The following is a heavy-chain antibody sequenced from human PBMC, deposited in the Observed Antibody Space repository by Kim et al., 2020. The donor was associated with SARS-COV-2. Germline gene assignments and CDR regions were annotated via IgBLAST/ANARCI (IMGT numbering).Heavy chain of an antibody. Sequence: KWYIDYAQCVKGRITINPDPSKNQFSLRLNSVTPDDTAVYYCARKTDYFDSWGQGTLVTVSS. J-gene: IGHJ4*02. CDR2: KWYI. CDR3: ARKTDYFDS. V-gene: IGHV6-1*01.